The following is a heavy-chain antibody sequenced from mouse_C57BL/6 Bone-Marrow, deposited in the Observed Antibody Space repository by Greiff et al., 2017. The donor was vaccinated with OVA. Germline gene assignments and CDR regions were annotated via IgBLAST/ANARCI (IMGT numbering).Heavy chain of an antibody. CDR1: GYTFTSYW. D-gene: IGHD1-1*01. J-gene: IGHJ4*01. CDR2: IDPSDSYT. V-gene: IGHV1-50*01. Sequence: VQLQQPGAELVKPGASVKLSCKASGYTFTSYWMQWVKQRPGQGLEWIGEIDPSDSYTNYNQKFKGKATLTVDTSSSTAYMQLSSLTAEDSAVYSCARDGFYGSSPYAMDYWGQGTSVTVSS. CDR3: ARDGFYGSSPYAMDY.